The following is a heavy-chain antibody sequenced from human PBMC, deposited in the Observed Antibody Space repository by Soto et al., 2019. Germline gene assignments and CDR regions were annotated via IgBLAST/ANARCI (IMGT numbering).Heavy chain of an antibody. CDR3: ARHEPLHGDYDY. Sequence: PSETLSLTCTVSGVSISTYYWTWIRQPPGKGLEWIGYSCYSGSTNYNPSLKSRATISVDTSKNQFSLKLSSVTAADTAVYYCARHEPLHGDYDYWGQGTLVTVSS. J-gene: IGHJ4*02. D-gene: IGHD4-17*01. CDR2: SCYSGST. CDR1: GVSISTYY. V-gene: IGHV4-59*08.